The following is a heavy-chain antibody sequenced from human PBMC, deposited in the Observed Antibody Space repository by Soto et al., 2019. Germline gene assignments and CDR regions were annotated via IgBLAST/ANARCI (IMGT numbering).Heavy chain of an antibody. CDR3: ATTIFGVIVTAYYFDQ. V-gene: IGHV4-39*01. D-gene: IGHD3-3*01. CDR1: GGSIGSSNYY. J-gene: IGHJ4*02. CDR2: LYQSGST. Sequence: SETLSLTCTVSGGSIGSSNYYWGWIRQSPEKGLEWIGSLYQSGSTFYNPSLRSRVTISVDTSKNQFSLTLTSVTATDTAVYYCATTIFGVIVTAYYFDQWGQGTLVTVSS.